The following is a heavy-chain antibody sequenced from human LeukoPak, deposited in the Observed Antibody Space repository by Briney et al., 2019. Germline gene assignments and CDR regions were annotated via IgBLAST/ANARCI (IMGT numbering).Heavy chain of an antibody. J-gene: IGHJ6*02. CDR1: GFTFSSYG. CDR2: IWYDGSNK. CDR3: ARDQGGDGSLGGMDV. V-gene: IGHV3-33*01. D-gene: IGHD5-24*01. Sequence: GGSLRLSCAASGFTFSSYGMHWVRQAPGKGLEWVAVIWYDGSNKYYADSVKGRFTISRDNSKNTLYLQMNSLRAEDTAVYYCARDQGGDGSLGGMDVWGQGTTVTVSS.